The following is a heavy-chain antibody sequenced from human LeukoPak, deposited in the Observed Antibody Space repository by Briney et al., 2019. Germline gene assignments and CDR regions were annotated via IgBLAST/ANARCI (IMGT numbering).Heavy chain of an antibody. J-gene: IGHJ4*02. D-gene: IGHD6-6*01. CDR3: AKGPNIAAFDY. CDR2: IRYDGGNK. Sequence: PGGSLRLSCAASGFTFSSYGMHWVRQAPGKGLEWVTFIRYDGGNKYYADSVKGRFTISRDNSKNTVYLQMNSLRPEDTAVYYCAKGPNIAAFDYWGQGTLVTVSS. CDR1: GFTFSSYG. V-gene: IGHV3-30*02.